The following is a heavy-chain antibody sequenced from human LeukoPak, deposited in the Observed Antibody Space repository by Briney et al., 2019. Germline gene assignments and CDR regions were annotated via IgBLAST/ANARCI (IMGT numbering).Heavy chain of an antibody. D-gene: IGHD2-2*01. J-gene: IGHJ5*02. CDR1: GYTFTGYY. Sequence: APVKVSCKASGYTFTGYYMHWVRQAPGQGLEWMGWINPNSGGTNYAQKFQGRVAMTRDTSISTAYMELSRLRSDDTAVYYCARGYWPAANRFWFDPWGQGTLVTVSS. CDR2: INPNSGGT. CDR3: ARGYWPAANRFWFDP. V-gene: IGHV1-2*02.